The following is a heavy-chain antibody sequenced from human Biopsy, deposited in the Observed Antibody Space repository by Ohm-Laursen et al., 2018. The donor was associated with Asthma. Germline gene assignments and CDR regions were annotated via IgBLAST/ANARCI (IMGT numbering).Heavy chain of an antibody. CDR3: ARDRGGTYGRTFES. CDR2: LYNSGTT. D-gene: IGHD1-26*01. J-gene: IGHJ4*02. V-gene: IGHV4-59*01. CDR1: GGSISTYY. Sequence: GTLSLTCPVSGGSISTYYWTWIRQPPGKGLEWVAYLYNSGTTNYNPSLKSRVTISVVTSKNQVSLNVRSVTAADTAVYYCARDRGGTYGRTFESWGQGTLVTVSS.